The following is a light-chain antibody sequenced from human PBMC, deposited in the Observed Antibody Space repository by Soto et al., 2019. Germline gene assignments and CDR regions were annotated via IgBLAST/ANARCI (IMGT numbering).Light chain of an antibody. V-gene: IGLV2-14*01. CDR2: EVT. CDR3: CSYAATYVYV. CDR1: SSDVGGYDF. Sequence: QSVLTQPASVSGSPGQSITISCTGTSSDVGGYDFVSWYRQYPGQAPKSSIYEVTRRPSGVPDRFSGSKSGNTAFLTISGLQADEEAVYFCCSYAATYVYVFGTGAKVTVL. J-gene: IGLJ1*01.